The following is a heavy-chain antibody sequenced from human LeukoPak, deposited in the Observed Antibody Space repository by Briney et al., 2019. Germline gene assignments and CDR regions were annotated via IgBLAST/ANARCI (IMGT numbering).Heavy chain of an antibody. Sequence: GSLRLSCAASGFTFSSYWMSWVRQAPGKGLEWVANIKQDGSEKYYVDSVKGRFTISRDNAKNSLYLQMNSLRAEDTAVYYCASRSINWYRGNNWFDPWGQGTLVTVSS. CDR2: IKQDGSEK. CDR3: ASRSINWYRGNNWFDP. J-gene: IGHJ5*02. V-gene: IGHV3-7*01. CDR1: GFTFSSYW. D-gene: IGHD6-13*01.